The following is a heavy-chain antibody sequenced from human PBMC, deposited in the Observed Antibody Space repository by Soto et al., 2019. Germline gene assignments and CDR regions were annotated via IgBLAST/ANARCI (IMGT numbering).Heavy chain of an antibody. CDR3: ASGTGSAFRPGWHTCDWVEP. CDR2: IIPVFRTP. V-gene: IGHV1-69*01. CDR1: GLPFSSFA. J-gene: IGHJ5*02. Sequence: QVQLVQSGAEVKKPGSSVKVSCQASGLPFSSFAISWVRQAPGQGLEWMGGIIPVFRTPNYAQKFQDRVTITAGESTSPGYMELSSLGSGDTAVYYCASGTGSAFRPGWHTCDWVEPWRQRTRVTASS. D-gene: IGHD6-13*01.